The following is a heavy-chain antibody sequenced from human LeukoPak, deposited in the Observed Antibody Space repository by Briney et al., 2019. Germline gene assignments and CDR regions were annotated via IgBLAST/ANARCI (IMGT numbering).Heavy chain of an antibody. D-gene: IGHD1-26*01. J-gene: IGHJ3*02. CDR1: GFSFSSYG. Sequence: GGSLRLSCAASGFSFSSYGMHWVRQAPGKGLEWVAVISYDGSTKYHADSVKGRFTISRDNSKNTLYLQMNSLRAEDTAVYYRAKDSGWYSGSPHGAFDICGQGTMVTVSS. CDR3: AKDSGWYSGSPHGAFDI. V-gene: IGHV3-30*18. CDR2: ISYDGSTK.